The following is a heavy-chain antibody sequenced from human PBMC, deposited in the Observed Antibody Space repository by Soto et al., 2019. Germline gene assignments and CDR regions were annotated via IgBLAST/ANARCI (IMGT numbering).Heavy chain of an antibody. V-gene: IGHV4-59*01. CDR3: ARDQGGGYCSSTSCHDAFDI. J-gene: IGHJ3*02. D-gene: IGHD2-2*01. CDR2: IYYSGST. CDR1: GGSISSYY. Sequence: SETLSLTCTVSGGSISSYYWSWIRQPPGKGLEWIGYIYYSGSTNYNPSLKSRVTMSVDTSKNQFSLKLSSVTAADTAVYYCARDQGGGYCSSTSCHDAFDIWGQGTMVTVSS.